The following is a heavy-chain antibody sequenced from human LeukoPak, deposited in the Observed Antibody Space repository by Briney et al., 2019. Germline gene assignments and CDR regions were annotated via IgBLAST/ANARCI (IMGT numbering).Heavy chain of an antibody. CDR1: GGSFSGYY. CDR3: ARGFWSGYHRFDY. Sequence: PSETLSLTCAVYGGSFSGYYWSWIRQPPGKGLEWIGEINHSGSTNYNPSLKSRVTISVDTSKNQFSLKLSSVTAADTAVYYCARGFWSGYHRFDYWGQGTLVTVS. J-gene: IGHJ4*02. CDR2: INHSGST. D-gene: IGHD3-3*01. V-gene: IGHV4-34*01.